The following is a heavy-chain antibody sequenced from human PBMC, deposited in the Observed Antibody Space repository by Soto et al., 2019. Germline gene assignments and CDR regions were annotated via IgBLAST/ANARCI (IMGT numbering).Heavy chain of an antibody. Sequence: NPSETLSLTCAVHGGSFSGYYWDWIRQPPGKGLEWIGEVNYGGTSNYNPSLKSRVIISVDTSKNQFSLKLNSVTAVDTAVYFCALLQGYCIDSRCSGHYALDVWGQGTTVTVSS. V-gene: IGHV4-34*01. CDR1: GGSFSGYY. J-gene: IGHJ6*02. D-gene: IGHD2-15*01. CDR2: VNYGGTS. CDR3: ALLQGYCIDSRCSGHYALDV.